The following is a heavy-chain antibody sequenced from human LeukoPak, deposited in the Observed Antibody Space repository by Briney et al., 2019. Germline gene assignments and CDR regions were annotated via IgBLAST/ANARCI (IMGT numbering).Heavy chain of an antibody. CDR2: ISYDGRQK. CDR3: ARAPFTFGGVIVNIDY. V-gene: IGHV3-30*03. D-gene: IGHD3-16*02. J-gene: IGHJ4*02. CDR1: GFTFSTYG. Sequence: PGGSLRLSCAASGFTFSTYGMNWVRQAPGKGLEWVAVISYDGRQKYYADSVKGRFTISRDNSKNTLYLQMNSLRAEDTAVYYCARAPFTFGGVIVNIDYWGQGTLVTVSS.